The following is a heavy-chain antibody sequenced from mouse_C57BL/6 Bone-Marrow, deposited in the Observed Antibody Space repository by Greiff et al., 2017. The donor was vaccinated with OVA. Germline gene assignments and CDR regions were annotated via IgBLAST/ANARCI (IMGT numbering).Heavy chain of an antibody. D-gene: IGHD1-1*01. CDR1: GYTFTSYW. J-gene: IGHJ2*01. Sequence: VQLQQPGAELVKPGASVKLSCKASGYTFTSYWMHWVKQRPGQGLEWLGMIHPTSGSTNYNEKFKSKATLTVDKSSSTAYMQLSSLTSEESAVYYCARRHYGTDYFDYWGQGTTLTVSS. CDR2: IHPTSGST. CDR3: ARRHYGTDYFDY. V-gene: IGHV1-64*01.